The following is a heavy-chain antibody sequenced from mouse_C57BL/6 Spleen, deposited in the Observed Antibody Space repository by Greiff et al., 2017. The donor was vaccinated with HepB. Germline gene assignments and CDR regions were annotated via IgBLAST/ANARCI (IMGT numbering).Heavy chain of an antibody. Sequence: VQLQQPGAELVKPGASVKLSCKASGYTFTSYWMHWVKQRPGRGLEWIGRIDPNSGGTKYNEKFKSKATLTVDKPSSTAYMQLSSLTSEDSAVYYCAWAIYYDYDGFAYWGQGTLVTVSA. V-gene: IGHV1-72*01. CDR3: AWAIYYDYDGFAY. CDR2: IDPNSGGT. D-gene: IGHD2-4*01. J-gene: IGHJ3*01. CDR1: GYTFTSYW.